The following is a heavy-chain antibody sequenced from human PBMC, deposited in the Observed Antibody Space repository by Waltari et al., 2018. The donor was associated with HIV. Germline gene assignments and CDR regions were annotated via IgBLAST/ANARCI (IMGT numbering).Heavy chain of an antibody. CDR2: ISAYNDNT. D-gene: IGHD1-26*01. CDR1: GYTFTYYG. J-gene: IGHJ4*02. V-gene: IGHV1-18*01. CDR3: AREGGSLAFDY. Sequence: QVHLVQSGAEVKQPGAPVKVSCKDSGYTFTYYGMNWVRQAPGQGLEWMGWISAYNDNTNYAQKLQGRVTMTTDTSTSTAYMELRSLRSDDTAVYYWAREGGSLAFDYWGQGTLVTVSS.